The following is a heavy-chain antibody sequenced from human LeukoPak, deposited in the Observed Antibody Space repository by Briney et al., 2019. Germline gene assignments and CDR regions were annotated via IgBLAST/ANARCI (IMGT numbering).Heavy chain of an antibody. D-gene: IGHD3-10*01. J-gene: IGHJ4*02. CDR1: GFTFSSYW. CDR3: ARESSGSYFFDY. CDR2: INSDGSST. V-gene: IGHV3-74*01. Sequence: GRSLRLSCAASGFTFSSYWMHWVRQAPGKGLVWVSRINSDGSSTSYADSVKGRFTISRDNAKNTLYLQMNSLRAEDTAVYYCARESSGSYFFDYWGQGTLVTVSS.